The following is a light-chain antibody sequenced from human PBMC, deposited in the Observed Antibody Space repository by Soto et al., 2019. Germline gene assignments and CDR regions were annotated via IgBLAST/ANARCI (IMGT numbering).Light chain of an antibody. CDR3: QEYNSDSGLT. CDR2: TAS. J-gene: IGKJ4*01. V-gene: IGKV1-5*03. Sequence: DIQMTQSPSTLSASVGDRVTITCRASQSISSWLAWYQQKPGKAPKLLIYTASNLVSGVPSRFSGSGSGTEFTLTISSLQPADFATYYCQEYNSDSGLTFGGVTKVEIK. CDR1: QSISSW.